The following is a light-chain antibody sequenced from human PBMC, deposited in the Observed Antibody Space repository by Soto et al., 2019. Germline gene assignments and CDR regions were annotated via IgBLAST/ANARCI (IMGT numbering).Light chain of an antibody. CDR1: QGISSW. CDR2: DAS. Sequence: DIQMTQSPSTLSASVGDRVTITFRASQGISSWLAWYQQKPGKAPKLLIYDASSLESGVPSRFSGSGSGTEFTLTISSLQPDDFATYYCQQYINSWTFGQGTKVDIK. J-gene: IGKJ1*01. CDR3: QQYINSWT. V-gene: IGKV1-5*01.